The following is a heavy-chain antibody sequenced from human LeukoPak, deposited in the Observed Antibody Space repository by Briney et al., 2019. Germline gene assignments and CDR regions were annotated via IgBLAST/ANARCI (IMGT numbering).Heavy chain of an antibody. Sequence: GRSLRLSCAASGFTFSSYAVHWVRQAPGKGLEWVAVISYDGSNKYYADSVKGRFTISRDNSKNTLYLQMNSLRAEDTAVYYCARDSTYDFWSGYSSAEYFQHWGQGTLVTVSS. CDR3: ARDSTYDFWSGYSSAEYFQH. V-gene: IGHV3-30-3*01. D-gene: IGHD3-3*01. CDR2: ISYDGSNK. J-gene: IGHJ1*01. CDR1: GFTFSSYA.